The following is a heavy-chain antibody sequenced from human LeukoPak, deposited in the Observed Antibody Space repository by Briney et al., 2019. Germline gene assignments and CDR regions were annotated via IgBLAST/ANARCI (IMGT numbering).Heavy chain of an antibody. V-gene: IGHV1-69*05. D-gene: IGHD1-26*01. CDR3: ARDLGVGARGGSYYFVY. CDR2: IIPIFGTA. Sequence: SVKVSCKASGGTFSSYAISWVRQAPGQGLEWMGRIIPIFGTANYAQKFQGRVTITTDESTSTAYMELSSLRSEDTAVYYCARDLGVGARGGSYYFVYWGQGTLVTVSS. J-gene: IGHJ4*02. CDR1: GGTFSSYA.